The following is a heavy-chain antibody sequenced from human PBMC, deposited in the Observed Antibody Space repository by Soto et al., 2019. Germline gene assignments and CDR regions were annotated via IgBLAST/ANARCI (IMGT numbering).Heavy chain of an antibody. CDR1: GFTFSSYS. V-gene: IGHV3-48*01. D-gene: IGHD4-17*01. CDR3: ASPTVTTNYYYYYMDV. CDR2: ISSSSSTI. J-gene: IGHJ6*03. Sequence: EVQLVESGGGLVQPGGSLRLSCAASGFTFSSYSMNWVRQAPGKGLEWVSYISSSSSTIYYADSVKGRFTISRDNAKNSLYLQMNSLRAEDTAVYCCASPTVTTNYYYYYMDVWGKGTTVTVSS.